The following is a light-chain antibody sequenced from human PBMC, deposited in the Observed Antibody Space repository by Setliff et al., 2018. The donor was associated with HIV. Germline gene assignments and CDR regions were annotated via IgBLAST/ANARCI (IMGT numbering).Light chain of an antibody. Sequence: QSALAQPRSVSGSPGQSVTFSCTGSSSDIGTYNYVSWYQQHPGKAPKLMIYDVGRRPSGVPDRFSGSKSGNTASLTISGLQADDEADYYCCSYAGSYTYIFGAGTKVTVL. CDR1: SSDIGTYNY. V-gene: IGLV2-11*01. J-gene: IGLJ1*01. CDR2: DVG. CDR3: CSYAGSYTYI.